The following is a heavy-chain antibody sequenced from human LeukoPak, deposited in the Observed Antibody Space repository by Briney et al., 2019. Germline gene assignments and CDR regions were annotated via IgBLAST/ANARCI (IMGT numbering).Heavy chain of an antibody. CDR3: ARAAYYDNSGYDDAFDI. D-gene: IGHD3-22*01. CDR1: GFTFSNYS. V-gene: IGHV3-48*01. Sequence: GGSLRLSCAASGFTFSNYSMNWVRQAPGKGLEGISYISSDSSTIYYADSVKGRFTISRDNAKKSLYLQMNSLRAEDTAVYYCARAAYYDNSGYDDAFDIWGQGTMVTVSS. CDR2: ISSDSSTI. J-gene: IGHJ3*02.